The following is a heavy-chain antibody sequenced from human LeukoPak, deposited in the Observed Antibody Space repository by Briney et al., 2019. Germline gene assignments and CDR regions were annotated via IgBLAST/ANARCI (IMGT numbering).Heavy chain of an antibody. CDR3: ARGPVRDYSNY. V-gene: IGHV4-31*03. CDR1: GVSISSGGYY. J-gene: IGHJ4*02. CDR2: IYYSGST. Sequence: SETLTLTCTVSGVSISSGGYYWSWIRQHPGKGLEWIGYIYYSGSTYYNPSLKSRLTISLDTSSNQFSLKLNSVTAADTAVYYCARGPVRDYSNYWGQGTLVTVSS. D-gene: IGHD4-11*01.